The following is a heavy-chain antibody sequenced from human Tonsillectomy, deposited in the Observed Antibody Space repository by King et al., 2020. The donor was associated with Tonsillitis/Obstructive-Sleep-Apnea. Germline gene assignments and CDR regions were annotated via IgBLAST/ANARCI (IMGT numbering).Heavy chain of an antibody. J-gene: IGHJ3*02. CDR2: IYYSGST. V-gene: IGHV4-39*01. D-gene: IGHD4-17*01. CDR3: ASPYTVTIYAFDI. Sequence: QLQESGPGLVKPSETLSLTCTVSGGSISSSSYYWGWIRQPPGKGLEWIGSIYYSGSTYYNPSLKSRVTISVDTSKNQFSLKLSSVTAADTAVYYCASPYTVTIYAFDIWGQGTMVTVSS. CDR1: GGSISSSSYY.